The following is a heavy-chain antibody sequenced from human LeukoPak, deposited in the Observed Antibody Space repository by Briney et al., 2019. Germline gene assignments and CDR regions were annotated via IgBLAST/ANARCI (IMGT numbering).Heavy chain of an antibody. V-gene: IGHV4-4*02. Sequence: SGTLSLTCAVSGGSIISSNWWGWVRQPPGKGLEWIGEIYHSGSTNYTPSPKSRVTISVDKSKNQFSLKLSSVTAANTAVYYCAISSGWYRELDYWGQRTLVTVSS. CDR2: IYHSGST. CDR3: AISSGWYRELDY. CDR1: GGSIISSNW. D-gene: IGHD6-19*01. J-gene: IGHJ4*02.